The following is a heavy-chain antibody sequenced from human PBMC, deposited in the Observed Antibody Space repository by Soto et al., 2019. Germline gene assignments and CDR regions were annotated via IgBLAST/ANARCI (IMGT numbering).Heavy chain of an antibody. CDR1: GFTVSNNY. Sequence: EVQLVNSGGGLVQPGGSLRLSCAASGFTVSNNYMSWVRQAPGKGLEWVSVIYRGGSTYYADSVKDRFTIXRDNSENTXXXXXXXXXAEDTAVYYCARARFGGLGAIFADYWGQGTLVTVSS. J-gene: IGHJ4*02. D-gene: IGHD3-3*01. CDR2: IYRGGST. CDR3: ARARFGGLGAIFADY. V-gene: IGHV3-66*01.